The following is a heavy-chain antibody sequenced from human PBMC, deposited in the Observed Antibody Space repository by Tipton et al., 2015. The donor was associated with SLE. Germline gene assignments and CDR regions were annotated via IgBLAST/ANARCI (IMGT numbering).Heavy chain of an antibody. CDR2: IWFDGSYE. D-gene: IGHD2-2*01. Sequence: SLRLSCVASEFIFSNYGMHWVRQAPGKGLEWVAVIWFDGSYEYYGDSVKGRFTISRDNSKNTLYLQMNSLRAEDTAVYCCASLSTSGGSGMDVWGQGTTVTVSS. V-gene: IGHV3-33*01. CDR3: ASLSTSGGSGMDV. CDR1: EFIFSNYG. J-gene: IGHJ6*02.